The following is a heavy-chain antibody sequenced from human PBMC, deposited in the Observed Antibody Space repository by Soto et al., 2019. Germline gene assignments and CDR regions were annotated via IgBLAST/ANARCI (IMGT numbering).Heavy chain of an antibody. V-gene: IGHV3-48*01. J-gene: IGHJ4*02. CDR2: ISSSSSTI. D-gene: IGHD5-18*01. CDR3: ARDSGYSYGPFDY. CDR1: GFTFSSYS. Sequence: GGSLRLSCATSGFTFSSYSMNWVRQAQGKGLEWVSYISSSSSTIYYADSVKGRFTISRDNAKNSLYLQMNSLRAEDTAVYYCARDSGYSYGPFDYWGQGTLVTVSS.